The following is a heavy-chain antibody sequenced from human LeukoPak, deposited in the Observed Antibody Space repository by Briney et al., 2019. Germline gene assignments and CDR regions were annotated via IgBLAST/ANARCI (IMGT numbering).Heavy chain of an antibody. V-gene: IGHV4-31*03. CDR1: GGSISSGGYY. CDR3: ARDDGGSSSRFDY. Sequence: SQTLSLTCTVSGGSISSGGYYWSRIPQHPGKGLEWIGYIYYSGSTYYNPSLKSRVTISVDTSKNQFSLKLSSVTAADTAVYYCARDDGGSSSRFDYWGQGTLVTVSS. J-gene: IGHJ4*02. CDR2: IYYSGST. D-gene: IGHD3-16*01.